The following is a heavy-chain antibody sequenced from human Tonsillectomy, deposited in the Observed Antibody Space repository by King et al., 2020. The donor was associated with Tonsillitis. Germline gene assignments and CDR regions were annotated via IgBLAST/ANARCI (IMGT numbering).Heavy chain of an antibody. D-gene: IGHD2-21*02. V-gene: IGHV2-5*02. CDR3: AHFPPDCGGNCYSYYFNY. J-gene: IGHJ4*02. CDR2: IYWDDDK. CDR1: GFSLSTSGVG. Sequence: TLKESGPTLVKPTQTLTLTCTFSGFSLSTSGVGVGWIRQPPGKALEWLALIYWDDDKHYSPSLQSRLTITKGTSKNQVVLTMTNMDPVDTATYCCAHFPPDCGGNCYSYYFNYWGQGTLVTVSS.